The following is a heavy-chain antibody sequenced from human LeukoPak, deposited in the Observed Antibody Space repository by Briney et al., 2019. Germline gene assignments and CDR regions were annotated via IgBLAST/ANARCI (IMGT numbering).Heavy chain of an antibody. CDR3: ARAGDYYDSSGYYFGSDFDY. Sequence: ASVKVSCKASGYTFTSYGISWGRQARGQGREWMGWISVYNGNPNYAQKLQGTVTMTTDTSTSTAYMELRSLRSDDTAVYYCARAGDYYDSSGYYFGSDFDYWGQGTLVTVSS. V-gene: IGHV1-18*01. D-gene: IGHD3-22*01. J-gene: IGHJ4*02. CDR2: ISVYNGNP. CDR1: GYTFTSYG.